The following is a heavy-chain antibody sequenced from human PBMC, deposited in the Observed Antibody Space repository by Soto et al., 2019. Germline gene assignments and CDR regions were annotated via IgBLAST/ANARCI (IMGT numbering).Heavy chain of an antibody. CDR3: ARGEGLTNGYYYGMDV. V-gene: IGHV3-48*02. CDR1: GFTFSSYS. D-gene: IGHD2-8*01. CDR2: ISSSSTI. J-gene: IGHJ6*02. Sequence: PGGSLRLSCAASGFTFSSYSMNWVRQAPGKGLEWVSYISSSSTIYYADSVKGRFTISRDNAKNSLYLQMNSLRDEDTAVYYCARGEGLTNGYYYGMDVWGQGTTVTVSS.